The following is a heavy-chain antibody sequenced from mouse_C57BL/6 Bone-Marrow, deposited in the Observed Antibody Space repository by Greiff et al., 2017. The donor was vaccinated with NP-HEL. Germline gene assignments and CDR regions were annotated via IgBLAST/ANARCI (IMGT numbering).Heavy chain of an antibody. CDR1: GFNIKDYY. J-gene: IGHJ1*03. CDR3: ARGYVYDGYFDV. V-gene: IGHV14-2*01. D-gene: IGHD2-12*01. Sequence: LVESGAELVKPGASVKLSCTASGFNIKDYYMHWVKQRTEQGLEWIGRIDPEDGETKYAPNFQGKATITADTSSNTAYLQLSSLTSEDTAVDYCARGYVYDGYFDVWGTGTTVTVSA. CDR2: IDPEDGET.